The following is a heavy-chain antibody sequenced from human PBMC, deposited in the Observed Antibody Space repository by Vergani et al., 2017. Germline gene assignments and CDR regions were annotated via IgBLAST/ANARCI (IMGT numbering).Heavy chain of an antibody. J-gene: IGHJ3*02. CDR3: ARVEVSPPIWAAFEI. V-gene: IGHV3-53*01. CDR1: GFTVSSNY. D-gene: IGHD1-14*01. Sequence: EVQLVESGGGLIQPGGSLRLSCAASGFTVSSNYMSWVRQAPGKGLEWVSVIYSGGSTYYADSVKGRFTISRDNSKNTLYLQMNSLRAEDTAVYYCARVEVSPPIWAAFEIWGQGTMVTVSS. CDR2: IYSGGST.